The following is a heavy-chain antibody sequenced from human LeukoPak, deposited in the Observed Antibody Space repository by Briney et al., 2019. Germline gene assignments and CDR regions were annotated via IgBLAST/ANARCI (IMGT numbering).Heavy chain of an antibody. CDR2: ISSSSSTI. J-gene: IGHJ4*02. CDR3: AKDADYYDSSGYDYYFDY. V-gene: IGHV3-48*01. Sequence: GGSLRLSCAASGFTFSSYSMNWVRQAPGKGLEWVSYISSSSSTIYYADSVKGRFTISRDNAKNSLYLQMNSLRAEDTALYYCAKDADYYDSSGYDYYFDYWGQGTLVTVSS. CDR1: GFTFSSYS. D-gene: IGHD3-22*01.